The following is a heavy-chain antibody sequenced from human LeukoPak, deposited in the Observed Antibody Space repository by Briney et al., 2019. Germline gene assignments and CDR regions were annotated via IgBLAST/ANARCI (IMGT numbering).Heavy chain of an antibody. J-gene: IGHJ5*02. D-gene: IGHD2-15*01. V-gene: IGHV4-4*07. CDR1: GGSISSYY. Sequence: PSETLSLTCTVSGGSISSYYWSWIRQPAGKGLEWIGRIYTSGSTTYNPSLKSRVTMSVDTSKNQFSLKLSSVTAADTAVYYCARDCSGGSCYSIGNWFDPWGQGTLVTVSS. CDR3: ARDCSGGSCYSIGNWFDP. CDR2: IYTSGST.